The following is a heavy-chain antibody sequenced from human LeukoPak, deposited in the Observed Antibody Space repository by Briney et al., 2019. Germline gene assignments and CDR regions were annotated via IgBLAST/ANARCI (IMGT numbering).Heavy chain of an antibody. D-gene: IGHD3-9*01. CDR2: IYHSGST. Sequence: PSETLSLTCAVSGYSISSGYYWGWIRQPPGKGLEWIGSIYHSGSTYYNPSLKSRVTISVDTSKNQFSLKLSSVTAADTAVYYCARWDFDRLLRDFDYWGQGTLVTVSS. V-gene: IGHV4-38-2*01. J-gene: IGHJ4*02. CDR3: ARWDFDRLLRDFDY. CDR1: GYSISSGYY.